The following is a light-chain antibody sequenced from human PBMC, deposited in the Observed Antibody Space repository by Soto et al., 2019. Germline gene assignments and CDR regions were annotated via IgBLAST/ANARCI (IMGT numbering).Light chain of an antibody. CDR1: SSDVGGYNY. J-gene: IGLJ2*01. Sequence: QSALTQPASVSGSPGQSITISCTGTSSDVGGYNYVSWYQQHPGKAPKLMIYYVSNRPSGVSDRFSGSKSGNTASLTISALHAEDEADYYCSSYTSSSTVVFGGGTKLTVL. V-gene: IGLV2-14*01. CDR3: SSYTSSSTVV. CDR2: YVS.